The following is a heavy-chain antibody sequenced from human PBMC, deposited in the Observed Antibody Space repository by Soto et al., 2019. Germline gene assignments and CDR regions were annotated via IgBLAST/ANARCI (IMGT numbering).Heavy chain of an antibody. J-gene: IGHJ4*02. CDR2: ISAYNGNT. V-gene: IGHV1-18*01. D-gene: IGHD3-3*01. CDR1: GYTFTSCG. Sequence: ASVAVSCEASGYTFTSCGISWVRQDPEQGLEWMGWISAYNGNTNYAQKLQGRVTMTTDTSTSTAYMELRSLRSDDTAVYYCAGGYYDFWSGYYPFDYWGQGTPVTVSS. CDR3: AGGYYDFWSGYYPFDY.